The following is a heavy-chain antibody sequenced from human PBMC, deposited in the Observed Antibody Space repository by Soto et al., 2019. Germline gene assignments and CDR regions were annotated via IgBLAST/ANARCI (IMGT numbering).Heavy chain of an antibody. CDR2: INPSGGST. V-gene: IGHV1-46*01. J-gene: IGHJ6*02. CDR3: AREGEYSYDPGYGMDV. Sequence: ASVKVSCKASGYTFTSYYMHWVRQAPGQGLEWMGIINPSGGSTSYAQKFQGRVTMTRDTSTSTVYMELSSLRSEDTAVYYCAREGEYSYDPGYGMDVWGQGTTVTVSS. CDR1: GYTFTSYY. D-gene: IGHD5-18*01.